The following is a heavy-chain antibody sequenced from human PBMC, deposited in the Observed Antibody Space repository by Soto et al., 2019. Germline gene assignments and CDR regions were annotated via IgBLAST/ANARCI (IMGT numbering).Heavy chain of an antibody. D-gene: IGHD3-10*01. J-gene: IGHJ4*02. V-gene: IGHV3-23*01. Sequence: PGGSLRLSCAASGFTFSNFAMSWVRQAPGKGLEWVSGISGSGGSTFYVDSVKGRLTISRDNAKNSLDLQMNSLRAEDTAVYYCARDMAPMARGVVNYWGQGTLVTVSS. CDR1: GFTFSNFA. CDR3: ARDMAPMARGVVNY. CDR2: ISGSGGST.